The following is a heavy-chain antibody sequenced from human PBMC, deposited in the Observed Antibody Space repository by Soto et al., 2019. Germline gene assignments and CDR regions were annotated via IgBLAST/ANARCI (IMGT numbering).Heavy chain of an antibody. CDR3: ASLAGSGYFDWLPLGYYGMDV. CDR2: INHSGST. D-gene: IGHD3-9*01. CDR1: GGSFSGFY. J-gene: IGHJ6*02. V-gene: IGHV4-34*01. Sequence: ETLSLTCAVYGGSFSGFYWSGIRQPPGKGLEWIGEINHSGSTNYNPSLKSRVTISVDTSKNQFSLKLSSVTAADTAVYYCASLAGSGYFDWLPLGYYGMDVWGQRTTVTVSS.